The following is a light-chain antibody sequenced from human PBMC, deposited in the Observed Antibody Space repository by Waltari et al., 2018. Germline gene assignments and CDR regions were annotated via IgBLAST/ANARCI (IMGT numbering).Light chain of an antibody. Sequence: YDLTQPFSVSLSPGQTATITCSGVVTAEQYVRWFQQKPGQAPTLILYKDTERPSGIPERFSGSSSGSTVTLTIRGALLEDEADYHCHAAADNNWFFGGGTKLTVL. V-gene: IGLV3-27*01. CDR3: HAAADNNWF. CDR1: VTAEQY. J-gene: IGLJ2*01. CDR2: KDT.